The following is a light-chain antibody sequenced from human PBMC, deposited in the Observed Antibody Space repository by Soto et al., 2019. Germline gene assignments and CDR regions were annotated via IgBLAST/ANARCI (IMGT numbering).Light chain of an antibody. J-gene: IGKJ1*01. CDR2: KAS. Sequence: DIQMTQSPSTLSGSVGDRVTITCRASQTISSWLAWYQQKPGKATKLLIYKASTLKSGVPSRFSGSGSGTEFTLTISSLQPDDFATYYCQHYNSYSEAFCQGTKVDIX. CDR1: QTISSW. CDR3: QHYNSYSEA. V-gene: IGKV1-5*03.